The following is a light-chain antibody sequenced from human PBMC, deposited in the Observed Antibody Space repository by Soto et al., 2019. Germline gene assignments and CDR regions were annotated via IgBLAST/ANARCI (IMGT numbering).Light chain of an antibody. CDR3: ASWDDSLKGWV. J-gene: IGLJ3*02. CDR2: SNN. Sequence: QPVLTQPPSASGTPGQRVTISCSGSTSNIGSNSVNWYQQVPGAAPRLLIDSNNQRPSGVPDRLSASKSGTSASLAISGLQSDDEAHYYCASWDDSLKGWVFGGGTQLTVL. CDR1: TSNIGSNS. V-gene: IGLV1-44*01.